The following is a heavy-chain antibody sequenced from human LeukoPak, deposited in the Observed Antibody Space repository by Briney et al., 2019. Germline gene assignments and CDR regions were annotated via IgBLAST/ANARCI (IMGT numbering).Heavy chain of an antibody. CDR2: ISAYNGNT. D-gene: IGHD3-3*01. V-gene: IGHV1-18*01. CDR1: GYTFTSYG. CDR3: ARGDPKPYYDFWSGYSHYFDY. Sequence: ASVKVSCKASGYTFTSYGISWVRQAPGQGLEWMGWISAYNGNTNYAQKLQGRVTMTTDTSTSTAYMELRSLRSDDTAVYYCARGDPKPYYDFWSGYSHYFDYWGQGTLVTVSS. J-gene: IGHJ4*02.